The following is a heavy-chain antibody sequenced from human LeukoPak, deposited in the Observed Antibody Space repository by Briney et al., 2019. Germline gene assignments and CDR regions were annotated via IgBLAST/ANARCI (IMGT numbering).Heavy chain of an antibody. D-gene: IGHD1-26*01. V-gene: IGHV3-48*04. CDR2: ILTSGGTT. Sequence: GGSLRLSCAVSGFTFSGYSMNWVRQAPGKGLEYVSYILTSGGTTNYADSVKGRFTISRDNAKNSLYLQMNSLRVEDTAVYYCARFPGSYVDYWGQGTLVTVSS. CDR1: GFTFSGYS. J-gene: IGHJ4*02. CDR3: ARFPGSYVDY.